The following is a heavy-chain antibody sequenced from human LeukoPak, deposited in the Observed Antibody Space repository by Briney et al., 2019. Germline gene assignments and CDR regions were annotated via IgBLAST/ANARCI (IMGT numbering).Heavy chain of an antibody. CDR1: GFTFSSYA. V-gene: IGHV3-30-3*01. D-gene: IGHD3-10*01. J-gene: IGHJ4*02. CDR3: ASPGDGSGSYYNLGY. Sequence: GGSLRLSCAASGFTFSSYAMHWVRQAPGKGLEWVAVISYDGSNKYYADSVKGRFTISRDNSKNTLYLQMNSLRAEDTAVYYCASPGDGSGSYYNLGYWGQGTLVTVSS. CDR2: ISYDGSNK.